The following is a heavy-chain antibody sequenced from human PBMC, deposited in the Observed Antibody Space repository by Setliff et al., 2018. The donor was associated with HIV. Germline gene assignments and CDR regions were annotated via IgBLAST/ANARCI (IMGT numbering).Heavy chain of an antibody. CDR3: ARHARSITMTTDWYFDL. CDR1: GGSITNYY. Sequence: LSLTCTVSGGSITNYYWSWIRQPPGKGLEWIGFIYYSGSTNYNPSLKSRVTISVDTSKHQFSLKLSSVTAADTAVYYCARHARSITMTTDWYFDLWGRGTLVTAPQ. D-gene: IGHD3-22*01. V-gene: IGHV4-59*08. CDR2: IYYSGST. J-gene: IGHJ2*01.